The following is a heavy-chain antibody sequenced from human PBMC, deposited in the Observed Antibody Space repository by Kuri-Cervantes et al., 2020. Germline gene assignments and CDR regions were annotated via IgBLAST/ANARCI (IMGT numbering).Heavy chain of an antibody. D-gene: IGHD2-21*01. CDR2: IIPIFGTA. Sequence: SVKVSCKASGGTFSSYAISWVRQAPGQGLEWMGGIIPIFGTANYAQKFQGRVTITADESTSTAYMELSSLRSEDTAVYYCAKEGAIHIVVVYWGQGTLVTVSS. J-gene: IGHJ4*02. CDR3: AKEGAIHIVVVY. CDR1: GGTFSSYA. V-gene: IGHV1-69*13.